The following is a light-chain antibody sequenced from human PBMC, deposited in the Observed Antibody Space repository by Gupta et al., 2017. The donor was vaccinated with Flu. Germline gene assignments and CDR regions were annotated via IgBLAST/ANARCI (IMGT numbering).Light chain of an antibody. CDR1: QPVNTY. CDR3: HQGDSNPQYT. CDR2: SVS. V-gene: IGKV1-39*01. Sequence: DIHRTQSPPCLSASVGDRVTITCRASQPVNTYLSWYHWKPDKIPNLLIRSVSNWQSGVPSRFIGSGSGAEFTLTIISRQQEDFAAYYCHQGDSNPQYTFGQGTKLEIK. J-gene: IGKJ2*01.